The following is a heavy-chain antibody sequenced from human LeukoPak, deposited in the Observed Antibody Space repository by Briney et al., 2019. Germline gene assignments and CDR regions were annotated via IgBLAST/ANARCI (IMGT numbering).Heavy chain of an antibody. V-gene: IGHV4-59*08. CDR1: GGSISSYY. CDR3: ARYANLISPGIAEAERAFDI. J-gene: IGHJ3*02. D-gene: IGHD6-13*01. CDR2: IYYSGST. Sequence: NASETLSLTCTVSGGSISSYYWSWIRQPPGKELEWIGYIYYSGSTNFNPSLKSRVTISVDTSKNQFSLKLSSVTAADTAVYYCARYANLISPGIAEAERAFDIWGQGTMVTVSS.